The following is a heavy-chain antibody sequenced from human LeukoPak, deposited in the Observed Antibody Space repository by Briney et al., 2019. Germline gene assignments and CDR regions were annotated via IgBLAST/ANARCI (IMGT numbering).Heavy chain of an antibody. CDR1: GFAFNTYW. CDR3: ARDTYYIMHV. V-gene: IGHV3-74*01. CDR2: ITSDGGTT. Sequence: PTGGSLRLSCAASGFAFNTYWMHWVRHAPVKGLEWVSLITSDGGTTNYADSVKGRFTISRDNAKSTLYLHMNSLRAEDAGVYYCARDTYYIMHVWGQGTTVTVSS. J-gene: IGHJ6*02.